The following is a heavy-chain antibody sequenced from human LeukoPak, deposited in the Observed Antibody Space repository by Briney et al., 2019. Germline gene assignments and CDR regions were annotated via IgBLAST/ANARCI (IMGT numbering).Heavy chain of an antibody. J-gene: IGHJ4*02. D-gene: IGHD6-19*01. CDR3: ARDRYSSGWYYFDY. CDR2: ISHDGDNK. CDR1: GFTFSGHA. V-gene: IGHV3-30-3*01. Sequence: PGGSLRLSCAASGFTFSGHAMHWVRQAPGKGLEWVAVISHDGDNKYYAESVKGRFTLSRDNSKNTLYLQMNSLRADDTAVYYCARDRYSSGWYYFDYWGQGTLVTASS.